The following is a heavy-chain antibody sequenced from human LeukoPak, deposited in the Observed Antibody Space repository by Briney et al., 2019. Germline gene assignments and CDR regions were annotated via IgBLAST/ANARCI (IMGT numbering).Heavy chain of an antibody. D-gene: IGHD3-3*01. CDR3: AREGYYDFYYYMDV. CDR1: VGTFSSYA. CDR2: IIPIFGTA. J-gene: IGHJ6*03. Sequence: AASVKVSCMASVGTFSSYAISWVRQAPGQGLECMGRIIPIFGTANYAQKFQGRVTITTDESTSTAYMELSSLRSEDTAVYYCAREGYYDFYYYMDVWGKGTTVTVSS. V-gene: IGHV1-69*05.